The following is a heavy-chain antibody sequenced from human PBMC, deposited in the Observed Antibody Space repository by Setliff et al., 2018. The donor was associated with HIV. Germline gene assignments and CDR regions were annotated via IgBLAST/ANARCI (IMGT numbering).Heavy chain of an antibody. J-gene: IGHJ6*02. D-gene: IGHD6-13*01. CDR1: GYTLTELS. CDR2: FDPEDGET. Sequence: GASVKVSCKVSGYTLTELSRHWVRQAPGKGLEWMGGFDPEDGETIYAQKFQGRVTMTEDTSTDTAYIELSSLGSEDTAVYYCATARYGAAAGIRNYGMDVWGQGTTVTVSS. CDR3: ATARYGAAAGIRNYGMDV. V-gene: IGHV1-24*01.